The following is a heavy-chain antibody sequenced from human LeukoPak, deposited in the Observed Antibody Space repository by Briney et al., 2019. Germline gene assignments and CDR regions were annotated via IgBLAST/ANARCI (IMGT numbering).Heavy chain of an antibody. Sequence: ASVKVSCEASGYTFTSYGISWVRQAPGQGLEWMGWISAYNGNTNYAQKLQGRVTMTTDTSTSTAYMELRSLRSDDTAVYCCARDQALYYYDSSGYRFDYWGQGTLVTVSS. D-gene: IGHD3-22*01. CDR2: ISAYNGNT. J-gene: IGHJ4*02. CDR3: ARDQALYYYDSSGYRFDY. CDR1: GYTFTSYG. V-gene: IGHV1-18*01.